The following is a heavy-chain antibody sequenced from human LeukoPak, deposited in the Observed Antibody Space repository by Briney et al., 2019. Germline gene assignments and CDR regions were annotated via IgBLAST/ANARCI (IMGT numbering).Heavy chain of an antibody. J-gene: IGHJ6*02. CDR3: ARLPPVLTVWFGEIYYGMDV. CDR2: IYYSGST. CDR1: GGSISSYY. D-gene: IGHD3-10*01. V-gene: IGHV4-59*08. Sequence: SETLSLTCTVSGGSISSYYWSWIRQPPGKGLEWTGYIYYSGSTNYNPSLKSRVTISVDTSKNQFSLKLSSVTAADTAVYYCARLPPVLTVWFGEIYYGMDVWGQGTTVTVSS.